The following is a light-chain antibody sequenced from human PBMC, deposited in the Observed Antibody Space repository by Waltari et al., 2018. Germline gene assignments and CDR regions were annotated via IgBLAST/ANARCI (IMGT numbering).Light chain of an antibody. J-gene: IGKJ4*01. CDR3: QQYFTSPSLT. CDR1: QSVLYTSNNKNY. CDR2: WAS. V-gene: IGKV4-1*01. Sequence: DIVMTQSPDTLTVSLGERATINGKTNQSVLYTSNNKNYLGWYQQKPGQPPKLLIYWASTRDSGVPDRFIGSGSGTDFTLTINSLQAEDVAVYYCQQYFTSPSLTFGGGTKVEI.